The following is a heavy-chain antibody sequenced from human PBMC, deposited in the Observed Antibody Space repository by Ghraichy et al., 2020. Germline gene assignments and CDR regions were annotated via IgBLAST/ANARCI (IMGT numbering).Heavy chain of an antibody. D-gene: IGHD1-26*01. Sequence: SETLSLTCAVSGGSISSSNWWSWVRQPPGKGLEWIGEIYHSGSTNYNPSLKSRVTISVDKSKNQFSLKLSSVTAADTAVYYCARSEVSLPPKNYFDYWGQGTLVTVSS. J-gene: IGHJ4*02. V-gene: IGHV4-4*02. CDR1: GGSISSSNW. CDR2: IYHSGST. CDR3: ARSEVSLPPKNYFDY.